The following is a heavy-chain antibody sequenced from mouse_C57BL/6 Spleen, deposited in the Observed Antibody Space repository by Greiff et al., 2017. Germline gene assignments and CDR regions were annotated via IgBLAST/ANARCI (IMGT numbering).Heavy chain of an antibody. Sequence: VQLQQSGPELVKPGASVKISCKASGYSFTGYYMNWVKQSPEKSLEWIGEINPSTGGTTYNQKFKAKATLTVDKSSSTASMQLKSLTSEDSAVYYCARYGNYIYAMDYWGQGTSVTVSS. J-gene: IGHJ4*01. D-gene: IGHD2-1*01. CDR3: ARYGNYIYAMDY. V-gene: IGHV1-42*01. CDR2: INPSTGGT. CDR1: GYSFTGYY.